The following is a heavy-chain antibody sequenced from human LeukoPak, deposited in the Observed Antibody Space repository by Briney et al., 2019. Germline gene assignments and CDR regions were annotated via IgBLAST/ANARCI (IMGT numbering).Heavy chain of an antibody. Sequence: SKTLSLTCTVSGGSISSSSYYWGWIRQPPGKGLEWIGSIYYSGSTYYNPSLKSRVTISVDTSKNQFSLKLSSVTAADTAVYYCARDVRGYSYGYWYYYYYYMDVWGKGTTVTVSS. CDR1: GGSISSSSYY. D-gene: IGHD5-18*01. CDR3: ARDVRGYSYGYWYYYYYYMDV. V-gene: IGHV4-39*07. CDR2: IYYSGST. J-gene: IGHJ6*03.